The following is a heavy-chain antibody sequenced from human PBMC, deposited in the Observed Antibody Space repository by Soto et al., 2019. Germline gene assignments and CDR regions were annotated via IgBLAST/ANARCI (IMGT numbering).Heavy chain of an antibody. CDR3: ARDQIAGTYGFDF. CDR1: VKTFTSHY. D-gene: IGHD6-13*01. V-gene: IGHV1-46*01. J-gene: IGHJ4*02. CDR2: INPSCCST. Sequence: ASVKVSCKASVKTFTSHYIHWVRQAPGQGPEWMGIINPSCCSTSYAQKFQSRVTMTRDMSTSTVYMELSSLRSEDTAVYYCARDQIAGTYGFDFWGQGTLVTVSS.